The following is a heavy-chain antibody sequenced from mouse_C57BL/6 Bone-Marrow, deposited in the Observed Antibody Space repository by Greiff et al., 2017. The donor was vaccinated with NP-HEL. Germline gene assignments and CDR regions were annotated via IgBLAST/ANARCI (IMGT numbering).Heavy chain of an antibody. V-gene: IGHV3-6*01. Sequence: EVQLVESGPGLVKPSQSLSLTCSVTGYSITSGYYWNWIRQFPGNKLEWMGYISYDGSNNYNPSLKNRISITRDTSKNQFFLKLNSVTTEDTATYYCARDDVRSYYFDYWGQGTTLTVSS. CDR2: ISYDGSN. J-gene: IGHJ2*01. CDR1: GYSITSGYY. D-gene: IGHD2-3*01. CDR3: ARDDVRSYYFDY.